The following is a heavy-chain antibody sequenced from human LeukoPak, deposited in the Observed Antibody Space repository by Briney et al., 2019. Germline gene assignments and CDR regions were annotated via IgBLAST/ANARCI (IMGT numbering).Heavy chain of an antibody. CDR2: IYTSGST. D-gene: IGHD2-2*01. J-gene: IGHJ6*03. CDR3: AGDVGYCSSTSCRYYYYYYMDV. V-gene: IGHV4-4*07. Sequence: PSETLSLTCTVSGGSISSYYWSWIRQPAGKGLEWIGRIYTSGSTNYNPSLKSRVTMSVDTSKNQFSLKLSSVTAADTAVYYCAGDVGYCSSTSCRYYYYYYMDVWGKGTTVTVSS. CDR1: GGSISSYY.